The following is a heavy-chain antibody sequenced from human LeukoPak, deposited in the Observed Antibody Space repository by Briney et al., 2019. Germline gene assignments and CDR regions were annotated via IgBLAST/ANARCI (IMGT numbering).Heavy chain of an antibody. CDR1: GGSISSHY. V-gene: IGHV4-59*11. J-gene: IGHJ4*02. D-gene: IGHD3-10*01. Sequence: SETLSLTCTVSGGSISSHYWSWIRQSPGKGLEWIGHIYYTGNTNYGPSLMSRVTILVDTSKNYFSLKLNSVTAADTAVYYCARSYYSGSYYPFYFDFWGQGALVTVSS. CDR2: IYYTGNT. CDR3: ARSYYSGSYYPFYFDF.